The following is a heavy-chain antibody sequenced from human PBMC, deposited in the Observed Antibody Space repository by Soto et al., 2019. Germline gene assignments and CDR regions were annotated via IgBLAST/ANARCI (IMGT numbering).Heavy chain of an antibody. CDR2: IIPIFGTA. CDR3: ARPRSRYDSSGYYYSY. V-gene: IGHV1-69*01. Sequence: QVQLVQSGAEVKKPGSSVKVSCKASGGTFSSYAISWVRQAPGQGLEWMGGIIPIFGTANYTQKFQGRVTITADESTSTAYMELSSLRSEDTAMYYCARPRSRYDSSGYYYSYWGQGTLVTVSS. J-gene: IGHJ4*02. D-gene: IGHD3-22*01. CDR1: GGTFSSYA.